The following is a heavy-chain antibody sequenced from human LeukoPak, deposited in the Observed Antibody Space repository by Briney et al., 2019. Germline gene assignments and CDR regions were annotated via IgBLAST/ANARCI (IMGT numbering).Heavy chain of an antibody. CDR2: INHSGST. Sequence: SETLSLTCAVYGGSFSGYYWSWIRQPPGKGLEWIGEINHSGSTNYNPSLKSRVTISVDTSKNQFSLKLSSVTAAGTAVYYCARVGYYDFWSGHANVIDYWGQGTLVTVSS. CDR1: GGSFSGYY. V-gene: IGHV4-34*01. J-gene: IGHJ4*02. CDR3: ARVGYYDFWSGHANVIDY. D-gene: IGHD3-3*01.